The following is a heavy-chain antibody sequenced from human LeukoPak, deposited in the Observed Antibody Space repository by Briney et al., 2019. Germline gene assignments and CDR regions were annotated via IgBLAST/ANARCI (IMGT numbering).Heavy chain of an antibody. CDR1: GFTFSSYW. CDR2: IKQDGSEK. D-gene: IGHD6-19*01. J-gene: IGHJ4*02. V-gene: IGHV3-7*01. CDR3: ARDPVAGKFDY. Sequence: GGSLRLSCVASGFTFSSYWMSWVRQAPGKGLEWVANIKQDGSEKKYVDSVKGRFTISRDNAKNSLYLQMNSLRAEDTAVYYCARDPVAGKFDYWGQGTLVTVSS.